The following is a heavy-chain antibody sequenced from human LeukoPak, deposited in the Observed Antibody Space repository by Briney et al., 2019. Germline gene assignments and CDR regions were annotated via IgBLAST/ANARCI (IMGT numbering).Heavy chain of an antibody. CDR3: ARDSSGWFDY. Sequence: SETLSLTCTVSGGSISSYYWSWIRQPPGKGLEWIGYIYYSGSTNYNPSLKSRVTISVDTSKNQFSLKLSSVTAADTAVYYCARDSSGWFDYWGQGTLVTVSS. D-gene: IGHD6-19*01. J-gene: IGHJ4*02. V-gene: IGHV4-59*01. CDR1: GGSISSYY. CDR2: IYYSGST.